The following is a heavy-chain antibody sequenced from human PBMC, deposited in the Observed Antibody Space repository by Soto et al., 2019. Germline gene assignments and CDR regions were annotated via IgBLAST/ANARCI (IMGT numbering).Heavy chain of an antibody. CDR1: GFTFSSYG. Sequence: PGGSLRLSCAASGFTFSSYGMHWVRQAPGKGLEWVAVIWYDGSNKYYADSVKGRFTISRDNSKNTLYLQMNSLRAEDTAVYYCARDWIFGVTYYYCMDVWGQGITVTVSS. J-gene: IGHJ6*02. V-gene: IGHV3-33*01. D-gene: IGHD3-3*01. CDR2: IWYDGSNK. CDR3: ARDWIFGVTYYYCMDV.